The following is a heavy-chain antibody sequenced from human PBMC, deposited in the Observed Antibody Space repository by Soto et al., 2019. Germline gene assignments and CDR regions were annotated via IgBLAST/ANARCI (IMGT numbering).Heavy chain of an antibody. CDR2: ISAYNGNT. CDR1: GYTFSSYT. V-gene: IGHV1-18*01. J-gene: IGHJ4*02. Sequence: QVQLVQSGAEVKKSGASVKVSCKAXGYTFSSYTISWVRQAPGQGLEWMGWISAYNGNTKYAQKLQDRVTMTTDTSTNTAYMELRSLRSDDTAVYYCARDSPPFDYWGQGTLVTVSS. CDR3: ARDSPPFDY.